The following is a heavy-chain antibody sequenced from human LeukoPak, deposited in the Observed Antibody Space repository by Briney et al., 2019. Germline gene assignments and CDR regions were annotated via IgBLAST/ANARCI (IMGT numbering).Heavy chain of an antibody. CDR3: ARVPEDRLWFDP. J-gene: IGHJ5*02. CDR2: ISAYNGNT. Sequence: ASVKVSCKASGYTFTGYYMHWVRQAPGQGLEWMGWISAYNGNTNYAQKLQGRVTMTTDTSTSTAYMELRSLRSDDTAVYYCARVPEDRLWFDPWGQGTLVTVSS. CDR1: GYTFTGYY. V-gene: IGHV1-18*04.